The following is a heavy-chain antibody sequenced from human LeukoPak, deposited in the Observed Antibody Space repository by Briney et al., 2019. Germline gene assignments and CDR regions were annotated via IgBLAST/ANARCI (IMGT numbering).Heavy chain of an antibody. CDR1: GFTFSSYG. CDR3: AKDHFAGFDY. Sequence: GRSLRLSCAASGFTFSSYGMHWGRPAPGKGLEGVAVIWYDGSNKYYADSVKGRFTISRDNSKNTLYLQMNSLRAEDTAVYYCAKDHFAGFDYWGQGTLVTVSS. CDR2: IWYDGSNK. V-gene: IGHV3-33*06. J-gene: IGHJ4*02. D-gene: IGHD3-10*01.